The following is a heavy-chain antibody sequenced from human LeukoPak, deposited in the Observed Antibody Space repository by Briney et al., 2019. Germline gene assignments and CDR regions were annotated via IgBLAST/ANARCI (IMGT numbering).Heavy chain of an antibody. CDR1: GFTFSSYS. CDR2: ISSSSSTI. V-gene: IGHV3-48*01. J-gene: IGHJ6*03. Sequence: TGGSLRLSCAASGFTFSSYSMNWVRRAPGKGLEWVSYISSSSSTIYYADSVKGRFTISRDNAKDSLYLQMNSLRAEDTAVYYCARDKYYMDVWGKGTTVTVSS. CDR3: ARDKYYMDV.